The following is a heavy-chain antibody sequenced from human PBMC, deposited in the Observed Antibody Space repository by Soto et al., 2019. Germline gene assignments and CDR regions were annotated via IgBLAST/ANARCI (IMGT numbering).Heavy chain of an antibody. V-gene: IGHV3-53*01. J-gene: IGHJ6*02. CDR2: IYSGGST. Sequence: GGSLRLSCAASGFTVSSNYMSWVRQAPGKGLEWVSVIYSGGSTYYADSVKGRFTISRDNSKNTLYLQMNSLRAEDTAVYYCARSIAARPGYYGMDVWGQGTTVTVSS. CDR3: ARSIAARPGYYGMDV. CDR1: GFTVSSNY. D-gene: IGHD6-6*01.